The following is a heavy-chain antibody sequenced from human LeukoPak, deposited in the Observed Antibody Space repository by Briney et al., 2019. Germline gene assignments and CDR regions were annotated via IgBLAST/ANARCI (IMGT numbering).Heavy chain of an antibody. CDR3: ARESYDSSGYYLSYFDY. D-gene: IGHD3-22*01. CDR1: GGSISSGAYY. Sequence: SQTLSLTCTVSGGSISSGAYYWSWIRQHPGKGLEWIGYIYYSGSTYYNPSLKSRVTISVDTSKNQFSLKLSSVTAADTAVYYCARESYDSSGYYLSYFDYWGQGTLVTVSS. V-gene: IGHV4-31*03. CDR2: IYYSGST. J-gene: IGHJ4*02.